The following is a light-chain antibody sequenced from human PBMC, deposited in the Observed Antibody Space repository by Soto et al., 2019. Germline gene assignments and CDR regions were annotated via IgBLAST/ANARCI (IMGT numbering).Light chain of an antibody. J-gene: IGLJ2*01. CDR3: GTWDSSAYVV. CDR1: SSNIGNNY. Sequence: QPVLTQPPSVSAAPGQKVTISCSGSSSNIGNNYVSWYQQLPGTAPKLLIYDNNKRPSGIPDRFSGSKSGTSATLGITGLQTGDEADYYCGTWDSSAYVVFGGGTKLTVL. V-gene: IGLV1-51*01. CDR2: DNN.